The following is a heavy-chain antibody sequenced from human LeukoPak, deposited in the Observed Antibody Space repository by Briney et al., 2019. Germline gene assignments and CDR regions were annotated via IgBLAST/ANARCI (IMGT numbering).Heavy chain of an antibody. J-gene: IGHJ3*02. V-gene: IGHV3-30*18. CDR3: AKDRPEWGGEEAFDI. CDR2: ISSDGRNK. Sequence: PGGSLRLSCAASGFTFRSYGIHWVRQAPGKGLEWVAVISSDGRNKYYADSVKGRFTISRDNSKNTLYLQMNSLRAGDTAVYYCAKDRPEWGGEEAFDIWGRGTMVTVSS. D-gene: IGHD3-16*01. CDR1: GFTFRSYG.